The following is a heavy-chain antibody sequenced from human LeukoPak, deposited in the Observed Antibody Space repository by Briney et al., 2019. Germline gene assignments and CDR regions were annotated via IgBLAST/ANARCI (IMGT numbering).Heavy chain of an antibody. D-gene: IGHD3-22*01. CDR2: ISSSGSTI. Sequence: GALRLSCAASGFTFSSYEMNWVRQAPGKGLEWVSYISSSGSTIYYADSVKGRFTISRDNAKNSLYLQMNSLRAEDSAVYFCARTPNYYDTVPYYYGWGQGTLVTVSS. CDR3: ARTPNYYDTVPYYYG. V-gene: IGHV3-48*03. CDR1: GFTFSSYE. J-gene: IGHJ4*02.